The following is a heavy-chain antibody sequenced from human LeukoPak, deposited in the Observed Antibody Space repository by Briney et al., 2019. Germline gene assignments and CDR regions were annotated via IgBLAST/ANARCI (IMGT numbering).Heavy chain of an antibody. J-gene: IGHJ4*02. CDR3: ARIHDSSGYYYGY. D-gene: IGHD3-22*01. CDR2: IYSGGST. Sequence: GGSLRLSCAASGFTVSSNYVSWVRQAPGKGLEWVSVIYSGGSTYYADSVKGRFTISRDNSKNTLYLQTNSLRAEDTAVYYCARIHDSSGYYYGYWGQGTLVTVSS. CDR1: GFTVSSNY. V-gene: IGHV3-53*01.